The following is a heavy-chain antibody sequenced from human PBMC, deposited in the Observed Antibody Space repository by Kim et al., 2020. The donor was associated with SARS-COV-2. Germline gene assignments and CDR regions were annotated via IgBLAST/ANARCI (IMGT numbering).Heavy chain of an antibody. CDR2: ISAYNGNT. CDR1: GYTFTSYG. CDR3: ARDSDLVRGNHGIFDY. D-gene: IGHD2-15*01. Sequence: ASVKVSCKASGYTFTSYGISWVRQAPGQGLEWMGWISAYNGNTNYAQKLQGRVTMTTDTSTSTAYMELRSLRSDDTAVYYCARDSDLVRGNHGIFDYWGQGTLVTVSS. V-gene: IGHV1-18*04. J-gene: IGHJ4*02.